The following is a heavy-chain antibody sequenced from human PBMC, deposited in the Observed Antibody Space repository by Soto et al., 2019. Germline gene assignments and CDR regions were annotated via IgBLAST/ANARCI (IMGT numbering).Heavy chain of an antibody. CDR3: ARVGLGYCSGGSCRLGGMDV. CDR1: GYTFTGYY. Sequence: ASVKVSCKASGYTFTGYYMHWVRQAPGQGLEWMGWINPNSGGTNYAQKFQGWVTMTRDTSISTAYMELSRLRSDDTAVYYCARVGLGYCSGGSCRLGGMDVWGQGTTVTVSS. CDR2: INPNSGGT. J-gene: IGHJ6*02. V-gene: IGHV1-2*04. D-gene: IGHD2-15*01.